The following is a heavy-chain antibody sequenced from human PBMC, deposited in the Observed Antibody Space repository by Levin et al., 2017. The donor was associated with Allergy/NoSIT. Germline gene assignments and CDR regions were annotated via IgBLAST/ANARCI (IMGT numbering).Heavy chain of an antibody. CDR2: ISGSGSGT. CDR3: AKGVVIYYYYGMDV. J-gene: IGHJ6*02. CDR1: GFTFSTHF. Sequence: GESLKISCAASGFTFSTHFMTWVRQAPGKGLEWVSAISGSGSGTYYAHSVKGRFTISRDNSKNTLYLQMNSLRAEDTAVYYCAKGVVIYYYYGMDVWGQGTTVTVSS. D-gene: IGHD2-21*01. V-gene: IGHV3-23*01.